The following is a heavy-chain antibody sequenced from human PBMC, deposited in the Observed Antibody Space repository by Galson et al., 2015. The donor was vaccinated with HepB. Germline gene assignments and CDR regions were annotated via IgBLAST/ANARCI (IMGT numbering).Heavy chain of an antibody. CDR1: GSTFSSYG. D-gene: IGHD2-21*02. Sequence: SLRLSCAASGSTFSSYGMHWVRQAPGKGLEWVAVISYDGSNKYYADSVKGRFTISRDNSKNTLYLQMNSLRAEDTAVYYCAKDWNVGGDWFDYWGQGTLVTVSS. CDR2: ISYDGSNK. CDR3: AKDWNVGGDWFDY. J-gene: IGHJ4*02. V-gene: IGHV3-30*18.